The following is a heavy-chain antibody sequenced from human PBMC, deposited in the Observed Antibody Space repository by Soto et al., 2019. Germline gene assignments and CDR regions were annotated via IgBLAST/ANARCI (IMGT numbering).Heavy chain of an antibody. J-gene: IGHJ5*02. CDR3: ARGPFPGFSSGWSKTWFDP. CDR1: GYTFTGYY. V-gene: IGHV1-2*02. Sequence: QVQLVQSGAEVKKPGASVKVSCKASGYTFTGYYIHWVRQAPGQGLEWMGWINPDSDDTNYAQNFQGRVTMTWDTSISTAYMELSRLRSDDTAVYFCARGPFPGFSSGWSKTWFDPWGQGTLVTVSS. D-gene: IGHD6-19*01. CDR2: INPDSDDT.